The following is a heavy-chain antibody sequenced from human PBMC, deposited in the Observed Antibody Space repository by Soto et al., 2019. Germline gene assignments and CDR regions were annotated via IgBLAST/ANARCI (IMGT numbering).Heavy chain of an antibody. V-gene: IGHV3-13*01. CDR1: GFTFSSYD. J-gene: IGHJ4*02. Sequence: EVQLVESGGGLVQPGGSLRLSCAASGFTFSSYDMHWVRQATGKGLEWVSAIGTAGDTYYPGSVKGRFTISRENAKNSLYRKRDRRRAEDTAGYCWGRGGGYSGSYYAIGMGYWGQGTLVTVSS. D-gene: IGHD1-26*01. CDR2: IGTAGDT. CDR3: GRGGGYSGSYYAIGMGY.